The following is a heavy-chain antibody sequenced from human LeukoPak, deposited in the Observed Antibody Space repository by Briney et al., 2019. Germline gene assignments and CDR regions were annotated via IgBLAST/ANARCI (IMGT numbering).Heavy chain of an antibody. V-gene: IGHV3-48*03. D-gene: IGHD6-19*01. CDR1: GFTFSSYE. CDR3: ARSSGVPLGDAFDI. Sequence: GGSLRLSCAASGFTFSSYEMNWVRQAPGKGLEWVSYISSRGSTKYYADSVKGRVTISRDNARNSLYLQMNSLRAEDTAVYYCARSSGVPLGDAFDIWGQGTMVTVSS. J-gene: IGHJ3*02. CDR2: ISSRGSTK.